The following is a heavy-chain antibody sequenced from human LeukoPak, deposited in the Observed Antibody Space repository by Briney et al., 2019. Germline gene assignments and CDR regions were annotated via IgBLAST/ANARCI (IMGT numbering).Heavy chain of an antibody. CDR2: INHSGST. Sequence: PSETLSLTCTVSGGSISSYYWSWIRQPPGKGLEWIGEINHSGSTNYNPSLKSRVTISVDTSKNQFSLKLSSVTAADTAVYYCARGVGSSWYTALHKVYDYWGQGTLVTVSS. CDR1: GGSISSYY. J-gene: IGHJ4*02. V-gene: IGHV4-34*01. CDR3: ARGVGSSWYTALHKVYDY. D-gene: IGHD6-13*01.